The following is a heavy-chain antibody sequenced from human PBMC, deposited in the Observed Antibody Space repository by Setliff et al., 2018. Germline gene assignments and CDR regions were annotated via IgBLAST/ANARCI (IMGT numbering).Heavy chain of an antibody. Sequence: GGSLRLSCAASGFSFSSYAMSWVRQAPGKGLEWVSTIISSGISTYYADSVQGRVTISRDNHKNTLHLQMNSLRVEDTAIYYCAKSPHDFWSGRVFFDYWGQGMLVTVSS. V-gene: IGHV3-23*01. CDR1: GFSFSSYA. J-gene: IGHJ4*01. D-gene: IGHD3-3*01. CDR2: IISSGIST. CDR3: AKSPHDFWSGRVFFDY.